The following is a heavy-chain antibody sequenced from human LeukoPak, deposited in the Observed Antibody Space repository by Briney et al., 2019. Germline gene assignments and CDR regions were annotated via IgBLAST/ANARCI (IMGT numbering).Heavy chain of an antibody. CDR2: IRYDGSNK. CDR3: AKDTTPPKAGFDP. J-gene: IGHJ5*02. Sequence: GGSLRLSCAASGFTFSSYGMHWVRQAPGKGLEWVAFIRYDGSNKYYADSVKVRFTISRDNSKNTLYLQMNSLRAEGTAVYYCAKDTTPPKAGFDPWGEGTLVTVSS. CDR1: GFTFSSYG. D-gene: IGHD1-14*01. V-gene: IGHV3-30*02.